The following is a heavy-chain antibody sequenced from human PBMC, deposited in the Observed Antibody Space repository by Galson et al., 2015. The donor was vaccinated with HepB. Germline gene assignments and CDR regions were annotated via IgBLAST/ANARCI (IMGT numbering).Heavy chain of an antibody. Sequence: SLRLSCAASGFTFSNYAMNWVRQAPGKGLEWVSVISGSGGSTYYADSVKGRFTISRDNSKNTLYLQMNSLRADDTAVYYCAKRRGYSSSWNEFDYWGQGTLVTVSS. CDR3: AKRRGYSSSWNEFDY. V-gene: IGHV3-23*01. D-gene: IGHD6-13*01. J-gene: IGHJ4*02. CDR2: ISGSGGST. CDR1: GFTFSNYA.